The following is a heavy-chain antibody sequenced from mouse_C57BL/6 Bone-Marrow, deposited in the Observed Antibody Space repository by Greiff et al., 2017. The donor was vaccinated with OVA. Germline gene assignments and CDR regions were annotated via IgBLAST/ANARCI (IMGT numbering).Heavy chain of an antibody. J-gene: IGHJ4*01. D-gene: IGHD2-12*01. CDR2: IHPNSGST. V-gene: IGHV1-64*01. Sequence: QVQLQQPGAELVKPGASVKLSCKASGYTFTSYWMHWVKQRPGQGLEWIGMIHPNSGSTNYNEKFKSKATLTVDKSSSTAYMQLSSLTSEDSAVYDCARAYYSPYAMDNGGQGTSVTVSS. CDR1: GYTFTSYW. CDR3: ARAYYSPYAMDN.